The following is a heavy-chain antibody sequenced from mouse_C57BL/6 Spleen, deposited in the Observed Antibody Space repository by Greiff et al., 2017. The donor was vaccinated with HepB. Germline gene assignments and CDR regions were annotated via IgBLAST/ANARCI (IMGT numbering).Heavy chain of an antibody. D-gene: IGHD1-1*01. Sequence: VQLQQPGAELVRPGSSVKLSCKASGYTFTSYWMHWVKQRPIQGLEWIGNIDPSDSETHYNQKFKDKATLTVDKSSSTAYMPLSSLTSEDSAVYYCARRYYGSRTWYFDVWGTGTTVTVSS. J-gene: IGHJ1*03. CDR3: ARRYYGSRTWYFDV. CDR1: GYTFTSYW. CDR2: IDPSDSET. V-gene: IGHV1-52*01.